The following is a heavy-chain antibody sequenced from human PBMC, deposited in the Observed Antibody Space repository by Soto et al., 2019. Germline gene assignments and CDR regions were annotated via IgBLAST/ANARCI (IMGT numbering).Heavy chain of an antibody. D-gene: IGHD3-3*01. CDR3: AKAANYDFWSGYYTHFVFDAFDI. CDR1: GFTFSSYA. Sequence: GSLRLCCAASGFTFSSYAMSWVRQAPGRGLEWVSAISGSGGSTYYADSVKGRFTISRDNSKNTLYLQMNSLRAEDTAVYYCAKAANYDFWSGYYTHFVFDAFDIWGQGTMVTVSS. J-gene: IGHJ3*02. V-gene: IGHV3-23*01. CDR2: ISGSGGST.